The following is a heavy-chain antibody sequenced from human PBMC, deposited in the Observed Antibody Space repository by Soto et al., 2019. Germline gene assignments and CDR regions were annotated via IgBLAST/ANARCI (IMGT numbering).Heavy chain of an antibody. Sequence: EVQVVESGGGLVQPGGSLRLSCAASGFTVSTKSMTWVRQAPGKGLEWVSVIYGGDSTYYADSVKGRFTISRDNSKNTVYLQMNSLRAEDTAVYYCARAAKGEDCTGANCASDWYFDLWGRGTLVTVSS. CDR3: ARAAKGEDCTGANCASDWYFDL. V-gene: IGHV3-66*01. J-gene: IGHJ2*01. CDR1: GFTVSTKS. CDR2: IYGGDST. D-gene: IGHD2-8*02.